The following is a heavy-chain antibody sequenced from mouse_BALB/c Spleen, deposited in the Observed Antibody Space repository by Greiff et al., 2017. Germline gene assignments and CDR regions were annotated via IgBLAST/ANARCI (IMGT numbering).Heavy chain of an antibody. Sequence: EVMLVESGAELVKPGASVKLSCTASGFNIKDTYMHWVKQRPEQGLEWIGRIDPANGNTKYDPKFQGKATITADTSSNTAYLQLSSLTSEDTAVYYCASPRFDVWGAGTTVTVSS. CDR1: GFNIKDTY. J-gene: IGHJ1*01. V-gene: IGHV14-3*02. CDR2: IDPANGNT. CDR3: ASPRFDV.